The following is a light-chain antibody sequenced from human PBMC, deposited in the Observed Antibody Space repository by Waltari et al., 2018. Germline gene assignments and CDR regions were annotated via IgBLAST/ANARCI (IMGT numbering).Light chain of an antibody. Sequence: QSALTQPASVSGSPGQSITISCPGTSSDVGDYNYVSWYQQDPGKAPKLLIYDVSNRPSGVSNRFSGSKSGNTASLTISGLQAEDEADYYCSSYTRTTIGLYVFGTGTKVTVL. V-gene: IGLV2-14*03. J-gene: IGLJ1*01. CDR2: DVS. CDR3: SSYTRTTIGLYV. CDR1: SSDVGDYNY.